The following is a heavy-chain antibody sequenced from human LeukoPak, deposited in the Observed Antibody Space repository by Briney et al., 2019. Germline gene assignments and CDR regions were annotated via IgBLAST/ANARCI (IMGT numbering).Heavy chain of an antibody. CDR2: IYHSGST. CDR1: GGSISSYY. D-gene: IGHD3-10*01. CDR3: ARAGGELLHY. Sequence: PSETLSLTCIVSGGSISSYYWSWIRQPPGKGLEWIGEIYHSGSTTYNPSLKSRVTISVDTSKNQFSLKLSSVTAADTAVYYCARAGGELLHYWGQGTLVTVSS. J-gene: IGHJ4*02. V-gene: IGHV4-59*08.